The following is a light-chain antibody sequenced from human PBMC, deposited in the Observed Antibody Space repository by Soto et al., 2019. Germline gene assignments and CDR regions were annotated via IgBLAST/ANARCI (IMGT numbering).Light chain of an antibody. CDR3: QQYNSYSPT. J-gene: IGKJ1*01. CDR1: QSISSW. Sequence: DIHMTQSPSTLFASVGDRVTITCRASQSISSWFGWYQLKPGKAPKLLIYDASSLESGVPSRFSGSGSGTEFTLTISSLQPDDFATYYCQQYNSYSPTFGQGTKVGIK. CDR2: DAS. V-gene: IGKV1-5*01.